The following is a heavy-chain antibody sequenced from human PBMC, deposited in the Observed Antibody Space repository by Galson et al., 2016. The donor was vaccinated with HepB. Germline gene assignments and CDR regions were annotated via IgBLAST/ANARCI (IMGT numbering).Heavy chain of an antibody. CDR2: IRTKANVFAP. J-gene: IGHJ5*02. V-gene: IGHV3-73*01. D-gene: IGHD3-9*01. CDR1: GFTFSGSA. Sequence: SLRLSCAVSGFTFSGSAMDWVRQASGKGLEWLGRIRTKANVFAPVYAAHIEGRFPISRDDSKNTAYLQLNNLKNEDTAVYYFTTYYGNILTAYRWFDPWGQGTLVTVSS. CDR3: TTYYGNILTAYRWFDP.